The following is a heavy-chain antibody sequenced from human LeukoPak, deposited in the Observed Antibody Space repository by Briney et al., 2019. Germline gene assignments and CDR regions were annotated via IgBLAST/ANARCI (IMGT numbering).Heavy chain of an antibody. CDR3: ARDSYGDANFDS. Sequence: PGGSLRLSCAASGFTFSSYAMSWVRQAPGKGLEWVSVISGSGGNTYYADSVKGRFTISRDISKNAVYLQMNSLRAEDTAVYYCARDSYGDANFDSWGQGTLVTVSS. CDR2: ISGSGGNT. J-gene: IGHJ4*02. D-gene: IGHD4-17*01. CDR1: GFTFSSYA. V-gene: IGHV3-23*01.